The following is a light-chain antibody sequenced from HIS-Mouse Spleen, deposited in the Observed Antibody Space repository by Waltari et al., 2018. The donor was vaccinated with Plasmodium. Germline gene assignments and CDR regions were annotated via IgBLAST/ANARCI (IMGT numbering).Light chain of an antibody. CDR3: QAWDSSTVV. Sequence: SYELTQPPSVSVSPGQTASITCSGAKLGDKYACWYQQKPGQSPVLVIYQDSKRPSGIPERFSGSNSGNTATLTISGTQAMDEADYYCQAWDSSTVVFGGGTKPTVL. V-gene: IGLV3-1*01. J-gene: IGLJ2*01. CDR1: KLGDKY. CDR2: QDS.